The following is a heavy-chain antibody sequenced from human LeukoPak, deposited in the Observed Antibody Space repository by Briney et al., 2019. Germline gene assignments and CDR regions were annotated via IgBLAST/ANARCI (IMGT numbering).Heavy chain of an antibody. CDR2: TYYRSKWYN. Sequence: SQTLSLTCAISGDSVTSNSAAWNWIRQSPSRGLEWLGRTYYRSKWYNDYAVSVKSRITINPDTSKNQFSLQLNSVTPEDTAVYYCARDFKIWFGELVSWFDPWGQGTLVTVSS. CDR3: ARDFKIWFGELVSWFDP. CDR1: GDSVTSNSAA. V-gene: IGHV6-1*01. D-gene: IGHD3-10*01. J-gene: IGHJ5*02.